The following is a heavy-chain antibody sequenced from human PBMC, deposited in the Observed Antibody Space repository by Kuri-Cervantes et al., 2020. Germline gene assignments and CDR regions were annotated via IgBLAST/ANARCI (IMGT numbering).Heavy chain of an antibody. D-gene: IGHD3-16*02. CDR1: GFTFDDYA. Sequence: GESLKISCAASGFTFDDYAMHWVRQAPGKGLEWVSYISSSGSTIYYADSVKGRFTISRDNAKNSLYLQMNSLRAEDTAVYYCATRDYDYVWGSYRQAGARFDYWGQGTLVTVSS. J-gene: IGHJ4*02. V-gene: IGHV3-11*01. CDR3: ATRDYDYVWGSYRQAGARFDY. CDR2: ISSSGSTI.